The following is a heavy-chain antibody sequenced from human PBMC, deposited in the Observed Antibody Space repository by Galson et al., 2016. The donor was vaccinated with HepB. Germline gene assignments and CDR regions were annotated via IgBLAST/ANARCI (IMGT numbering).Heavy chain of an antibody. CDR2: ISAYNGNS. D-gene: IGHD1-14*01. CDR1: GYTFTNYG. V-gene: IGHV1-18*04. Sequence: SVKVSCKASGYTFTNYGISWVRQAPGQGLEWMGWISAYNGNSKYAQRFQGRVTMTTDTPTTTAYMELGSLRSDDTAVYFCARDLGAREPFDYWGQGTLVTVSS. J-gene: IGHJ4*02. CDR3: ARDLGAREPFDY.